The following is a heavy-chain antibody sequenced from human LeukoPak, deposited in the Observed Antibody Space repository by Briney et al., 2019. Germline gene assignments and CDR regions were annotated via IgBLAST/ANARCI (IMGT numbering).Heavy chain of an antibody. J-gene: IGHJ5*02. V-gene: IGHV3-21*01. Sequence: GGSLRLSCAASGFTFSSYSMNWVRQAPGKGLEWVSSISSSSSYIYYADSVKGRFTISRDNAKNSLYLQMNSLSAEDTAVYYCARGPYSSGFNWFDPWGQGTLVTVSS. CDR3: ARGPYSSGFNWFDP. CDR2: ISSSSSYI. CDR1: GFTFSSYS. D-gene: IGHD6-19*01.